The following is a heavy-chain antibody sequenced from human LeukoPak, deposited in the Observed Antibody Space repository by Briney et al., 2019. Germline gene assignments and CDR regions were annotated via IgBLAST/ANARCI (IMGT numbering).Heavy chain of an antibody. CDR2: INHSGST. D-gene: IGHD1/OR15-1a*01. CDR3: ARGRLPRKPKTSTWFDP. J-gene: IGHJ5*02. V-gene: IGHV4-34*01. Sequence: GSLRLSCAASGFTVSSNYMSWIRQPPGKGLEWIGEINHSGSTKYNPSLKSRVTISVDTSKNQFSLKLSSVTAADTAVYYCARGRLPRKPKTSTWFDPWGQGTLVTVSS. CDR1: GFTVSSNY.